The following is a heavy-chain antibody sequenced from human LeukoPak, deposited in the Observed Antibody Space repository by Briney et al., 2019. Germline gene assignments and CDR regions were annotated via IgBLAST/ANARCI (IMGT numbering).Heavy chain of an antibody. V-gene: IGHV3-74*01. CDR3: AKEPDIVGATSYFDY. D-gene: IGHD1-26*01. Sequence: GGSLRLSCAASGFTFSDYWMHWVRQAPGKGLVWVSRINSDGSSTSYADSVKGRLTISRDNAKNTLYLQMNSLRAEDTAVYYCAKEPDIVGATSYFDYWGQGTLVTVSS. J-gene: IGHJ4*02. CDR1: GFTFSDYW. CDR2: INSDGSST.